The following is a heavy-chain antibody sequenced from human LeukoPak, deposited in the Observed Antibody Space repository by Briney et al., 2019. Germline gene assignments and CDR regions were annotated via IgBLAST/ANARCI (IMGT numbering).Heavy chain of an antibody. D-gene: IGHD4-17*01. V-gene: IGHV4-30-4*01. J-gene: IGHJ4*02. Sequence: SQTLSLTCTVSGGSISSGDYYWSWIRQPPGTGLEWIGYIYYSGSTYYNPSLKSRVTISVDTSKNQFSLKLSSVTAADTAVYYCARVLYGDYANVFDYWGQGTLVTVSS. CDR3: ARVLYGDYANVFDY. CDR1: GGSISSGDYY. CDR2: IYYSGST.